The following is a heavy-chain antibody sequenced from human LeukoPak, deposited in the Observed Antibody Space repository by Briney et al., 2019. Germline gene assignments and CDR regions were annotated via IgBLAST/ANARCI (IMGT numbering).Heavy chain of an antibody. J-gene: IGHJ6*03. D-gene: IGHD2-2*01. V-gene: IGHV4-61*02. CDR3: ARATGSSVPYYYYMDV. Sequence: SETLSLTCTVSGGSIRSGSYYWSWIRQPAGKGLEWIGRIYTSGTTNYNPSLKSRVTISVDTSKNQFSLKLRSVTAADTAVYHCARATGSSVPYYYYMDVWGKGTTVTVSS. CDR1: GGSIRSGSYY. CDR2: IYTSGTT.